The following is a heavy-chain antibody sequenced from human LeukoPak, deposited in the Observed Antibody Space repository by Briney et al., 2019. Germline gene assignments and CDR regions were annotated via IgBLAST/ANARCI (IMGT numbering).Heavy chain of an antibody. J-gene: IGHJ6*02. CDR3: TTDPGYSSGWLYGMDV. CDR1: GFTFYSYW. Sequence: PGGSLRLSCAASGFTFYSYWMHWVRQAPGRGLVWVSCINGDGSTSNYADSMKGRFTISRDNAKNTLYLQMNSLKTEDTAVYYCTTDPGYSSGWLYGMDVWGQGTTVTVSS. V-gene: IGHV3-74*01. D-gene: IGHD6-19*01. CDR2: INGDGSTS.